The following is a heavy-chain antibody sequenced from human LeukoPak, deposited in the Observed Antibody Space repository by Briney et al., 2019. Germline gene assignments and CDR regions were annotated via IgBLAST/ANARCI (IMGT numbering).Heavy chain of an antibody. CDR1: GGTISSSNDY. Sequence: SETLSLTCTVSGGTISSSNDYWGLIRQPPGKGLEWIATIYYTGSTYYNPSLKSRVSTSVDTSKNQFSLKLNSVTAADTAIYYCARLDSGFTHAFDIWGQGTMVTVSS. J-gene: IGHJ3*02. CDR2: IYYTGST. V-gene: IGHV4-39*01. D-gene: IGHD2-2*03. CDR3: ARLDSGFTHAFDI.